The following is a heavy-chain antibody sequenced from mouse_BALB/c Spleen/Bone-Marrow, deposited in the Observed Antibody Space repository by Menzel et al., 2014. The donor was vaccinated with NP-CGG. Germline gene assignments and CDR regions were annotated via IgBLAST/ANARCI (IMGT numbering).Heavy chain of an antibody. J-gene: IGHJ4*01. Sequence: DVKLVESGGGLVQPGGSLKLSCATSGFTFSDYYMYWVRQTPEKRLRWVAYISNGGGSTYYPDTVKGRFTISRDNAKNTLYLQMSRLKSEDTAMYYCARHLYGNYGAMDYWGQGTSVTVSS. CDR3: ARHLYGNYGAMDY. CDR1: GFTFSDYY. V-gene: IGHV5-12*02. CDR2: ISNGGGST. D-gene: IGHD2-1*01.